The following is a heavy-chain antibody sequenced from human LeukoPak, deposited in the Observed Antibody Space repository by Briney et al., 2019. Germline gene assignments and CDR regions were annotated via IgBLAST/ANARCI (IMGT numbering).Heavy chain of an antibody. CDR3: ARDPKSQLLLDY. J-gene: IGHJ4*02. CDR2: INAYSGAI. Sequence: ASVKASCKSSGFTFTDEYIHWVRQAPGQGLERMGWINAYSGAINYAQKFQGRVTLTRDTSISTAYMELNRLTSGDTAVYYCARDPKSQLLLDYWGQGTLVTVSS. V-gene: IGHV1-2*02. CDR1: GFTFTDEY. D-gene: IGHD2-2*01.